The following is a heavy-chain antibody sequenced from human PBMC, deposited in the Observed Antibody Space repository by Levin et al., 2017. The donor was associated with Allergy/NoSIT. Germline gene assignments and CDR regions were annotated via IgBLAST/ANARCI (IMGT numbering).Heavy chain of an antibody. V-gene: IGHV3-7*01. CDR3: ARDKSFLSVKGYYGMDG. CDR2: IKQDGSEK. D-gene: IGHD3-3*01. J-gene: IGHJ6*02. CDR1: GFTFSSYW. Sequence: GGSLRLSCAASGFTFSSYWMSWVRQAPGKGLEWVANIKQDGSEKYYVDSVKGRFTISRDNAKNSLYLQMNSLRAEDTAVYYCARDKSFLSVKGYYGMDGWGQGTTVTVSS.